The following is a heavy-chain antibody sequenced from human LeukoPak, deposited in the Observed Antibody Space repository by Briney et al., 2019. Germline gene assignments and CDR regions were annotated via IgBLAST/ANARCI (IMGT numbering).Heavy chain of an antibody. CDR3: ARAAIAVADWFDP. Sequence: GGSLRLSCAASGFTFSSYGMHWVRQAPGKGLEWVAVISYDGSNKYYADSVKGRFAISRDNSKNTLYLQMNSLRAEDTAVYYCARAAIAVADWFDPWGQGTLVTVSS. D-gene: IGHD6-19*01. CDR1: GFTFSSYG. CDR2: ISYDGSNK. V-gene: IGHV3-30*03. J-gene: IGHJ5*02.